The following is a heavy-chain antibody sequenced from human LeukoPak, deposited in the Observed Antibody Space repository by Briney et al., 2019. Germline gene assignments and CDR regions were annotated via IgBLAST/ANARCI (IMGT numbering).Heavy chain of an antibody. D-gene: IGHD2-15*01. CDR1: GGPISSGDYY. CDR2: IHYSGST. J-gene: IGHJ4*02. CDR3: ASCSGGSCPPFDY. Sequence: SETLSLTCTVSGGPISSGDYYWNWIRQHPGKGLEWIGYIHYSGSTYYNPSLKSRVTISVDTSKNQFSLKLSSVTAADTAVYYCASCSGGSCPPFDYWGQGTLVTVSS. V-gene: IGHV4-31*03.